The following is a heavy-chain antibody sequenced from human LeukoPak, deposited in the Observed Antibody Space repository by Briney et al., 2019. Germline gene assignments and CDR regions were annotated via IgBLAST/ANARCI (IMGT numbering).Heavy chain of an antibody. D-gene: IGHD5-18*01. CDR2: TKPKDGGT. CDR1: GVSLSGYY. J-gene: IGHJ4*02. Sequence: ASVTVSCKASGVSLSGYYIHWVRQPPGQGLELMGWTKPKDGGTNYADNFEGRVTLTRDTSTNTAFMELTKLRSDDTAVYYCTRARREQGYVYGADFFDYWGQGTLVIVS. CDR3: TRARREQGYVYGADFFDY. V-gene: IGHV1-2*02.